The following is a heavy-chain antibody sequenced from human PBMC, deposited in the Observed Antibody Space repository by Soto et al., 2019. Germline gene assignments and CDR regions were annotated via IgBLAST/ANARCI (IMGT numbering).Heavy chain of an antibody. J-gene: IGHJ6*02. Sequence: ASVKVSCKXSGYTFTSYGISWVRQAPGQGLEWMGWISAYNGNTNYAQKLQGRVTMTTDTSTSTAYMELRSLRSDDTAVYYCARGGFRVWEDYGMDVWGQGTTVTVSS. CDR1: GYTFTSYG. D-gene: IGHD1-26*01. CDR3: ARGGFRVWEDYGMDV. V-gene: IGHV1-18*04. CDR2: ISAYNGNT.